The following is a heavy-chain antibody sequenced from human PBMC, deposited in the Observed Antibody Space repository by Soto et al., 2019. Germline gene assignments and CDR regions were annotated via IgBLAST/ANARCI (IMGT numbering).Heavy chain of an antibody. CDR3: ARDAFYYYMDV. Sequence: GGSLRLSCAASGFTVSSNYMSWVRQAPGKGLEWVSVIYSGGSTYYADSVKGRFTISRDNAKNSLYLQMNSLRAEDTAVYYCARDAFYYYMDVWGKGTTVTVSS. CDR2: IYSGGST. V-gene: IGHV3-53*01. D-gene: IGHD3-3*02. J-gene: IGHJ6*03. CDR1: GFTVSSNY.